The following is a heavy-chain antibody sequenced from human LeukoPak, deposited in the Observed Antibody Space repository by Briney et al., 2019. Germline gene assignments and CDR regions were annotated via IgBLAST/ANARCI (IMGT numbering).Heavy chain of an antibody. CDR1: GSIFRDHS. CDR3: ARSTAGSYGSGTPFDP. V-gene: IGHV3-48*01. Sequence: GGSLRLSCAASGSIFRDHSMHWVRQAPGKGPEWVSYISSSSDTTYYADSVKGRFTISRDNAKNSLSLQMDSLRVEDTAVYYCARSTAGSYGSGTPFDPWGQGTLVTVSS. J-gene: IGHJ5*02. CDR2: ISSSSDTT. D-gene: IGHD3-10*01.